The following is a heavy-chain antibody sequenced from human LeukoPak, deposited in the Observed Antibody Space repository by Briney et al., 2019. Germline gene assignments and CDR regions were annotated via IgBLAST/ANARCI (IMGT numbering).Heavy chain of an antibody. CDR1: GGSINSYY. D-gene: IGHD3-22*01. CDR3: ARAGYYDSSGYSCAFDI. J-gene: IGHJ3*02. CDR2: IYSSGST. V-gene: IGHV4-4*07. Sequence: SETLSLTCTVSGGSINSYYWSWIRQPAGKGLEWIGRIYSSGSTNYNPSLKSRVSMSVDTSKNQFSLKLSSVTAADTAVYYCARAGYYDSSGYSCAFDIWGQGTMVTVSS.